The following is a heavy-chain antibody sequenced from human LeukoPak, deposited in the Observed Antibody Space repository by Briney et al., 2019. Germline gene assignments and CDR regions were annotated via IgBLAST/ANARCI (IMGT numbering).Heavy chain of an antibody. Sequence: GRSLRLSCAASGFTFSSYGMHWVRQAPGKGLEWVAVTWYDGSNKYYADSVKGRFTISRDNSKNTLYLQMNSLRAEDTAVYYCARDDGPFDYWGQGTLVTVSS. V-gene: IGHV3-33*01. CDR3: ARDDGPFDY. CDR2: TWYDGSNK. J-gene: IGHJ4*02. D-gene: IGHD4-17*01. CDR1: GFTFSSYG.